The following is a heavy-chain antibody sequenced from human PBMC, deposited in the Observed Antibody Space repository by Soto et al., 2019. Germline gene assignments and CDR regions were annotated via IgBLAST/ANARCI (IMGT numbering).Heavy chain of an antibody. Sequence: AVRSLRLRWAVAGGKCSGYAMSCGRQAKGKGLEWVSAISGSGGSTYYADSVKGRFTISRDNSKNTLYLQMNSLRAEDTAVYYCANNYGGDCPVPIYYLHVWCNGTTVNVSS. CDR3: ANNYGGDCPVPIYYLHV. CDR1: GGKCSGYA. CDR2: ISGSGGST. J-gene: IGHJ6*03. V-gene: IGHV3-23*01. D-gene: IGHD2-21*01.